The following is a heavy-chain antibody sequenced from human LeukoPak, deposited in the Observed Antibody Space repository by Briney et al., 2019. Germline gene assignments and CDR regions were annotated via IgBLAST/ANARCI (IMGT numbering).Heavy chain of an antibody. CDR2: IYYSGSS. CDR1: GGSITGYC. Sequence: SETLSLTCTVSGGSITGYCWTWIRQPPGKGLEWIGYIYYSGSSNYNPSLKSRVTISIHTSKNHFSLNLSSVTAADTAVYYCTRVFGGGRGVWFDPWGQGTLVAVSS. J-gene: IGHJ5*02. CDR3: TRVFGGGRGVWFDP. D-gene: IGHD1-26*01. V-gene: IGHV4-59*01.